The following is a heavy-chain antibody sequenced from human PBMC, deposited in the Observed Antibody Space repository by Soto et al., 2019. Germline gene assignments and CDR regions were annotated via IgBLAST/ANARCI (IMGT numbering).Heavy chain of an antibody. CDR1: GGSISSGGYY. J-gene: IGHJ5*02. V-gene: IGHV4-31*03. D-gene: IGHD3-10*01. Sequence: SETLSLTCTVSGGSISSGGYYWSWIRQHPGKGLEWIGYIYYSGSTHYNPSLKSRVTISVDTSKNQFSLKLSSVTAADTAVYYCAREDPVDGDLHNWFDPWGQGTLVTVSS. CDR3: AREDPVDGDLHNWFDP. CDR2: IYYSGST.